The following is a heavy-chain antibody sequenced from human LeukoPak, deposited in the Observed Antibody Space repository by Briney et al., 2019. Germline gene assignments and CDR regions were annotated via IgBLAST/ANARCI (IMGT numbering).Heavy chain of an antibody. CDR1: GFTFSSYA. J-gene: IGHJ4*02. CDR3: AKGRREQPFDY. Sequence: GGSLRRSCAASGFTFSSYAMSRVRQAPEKGLEWVSAISGSGGNTYYADSVKGRFTISRDNPKNTLYLQMNSLRAEDTAVYYCAKGRREQPFDYWGQGTLVTVSS. V-gene: IGHV3-23*01. D-gene: IGHD1-26*01. CDR2: ISGSGGNT.